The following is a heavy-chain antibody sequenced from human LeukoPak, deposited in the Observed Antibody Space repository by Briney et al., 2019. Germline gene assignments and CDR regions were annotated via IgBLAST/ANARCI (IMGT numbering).Heavy chain of an antibody. CDR3: ARAAEYDGDSPDY. J-gene: IGHJ4*02. CDR2: IDHSGST. D-gene: IGHD4-17*01. V-gene: IGHV4-4*02. CDR1: GGSISSSNW. Sequence: PSGTLSLTCAVSGGSISSSNWWCWVRQPPGKGLEWIGEIDHSGSTNYNPSLKSRVTISVDKTKYQFSLKLSSVTAADTAVYYCARAAEYDGDSPDYWGQGTLVTVSS.